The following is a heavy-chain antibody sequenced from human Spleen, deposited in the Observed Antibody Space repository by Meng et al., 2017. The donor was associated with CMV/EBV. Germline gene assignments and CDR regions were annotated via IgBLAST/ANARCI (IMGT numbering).Heavy chain of an antibody. V-gene: IGHV4-39*07. D-gene: IGHD3-10*01. Sequence: SETLSLTCTVSGGSISSSRYYWGWIRQPPGKGLEWIGTMSYSGGTYYNPSLKSRVIISGDTSKNQFSLKLSSVTAADTAVYYCARGPPRGPYGYWGQGTLVTVSS. J-gene: IGHJ4*02. CDR3: ARGPPRGPYGY. CDR2: MSYSGGT. CDR1: GGSISSSRYY.